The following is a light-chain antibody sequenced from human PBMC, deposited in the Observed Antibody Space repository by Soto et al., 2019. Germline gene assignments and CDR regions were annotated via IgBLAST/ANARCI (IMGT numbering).Light chain of an antibody. CDR3: QQRNMWPIT. CDR2: DAS. J-gene: IGKJ5*01. Sequence: EIVLTQSPATLSLSPGERATLSCRASQSVSNYLAWYQQKHGQAPRXLIYDASNRATGIPARFSGSGSGTDLTITISSLEPEDSEVYYCQQRNMWPITFGQGTRLEIK. V-gene: IGKV3-11*01. CDR1: QSVSNY.